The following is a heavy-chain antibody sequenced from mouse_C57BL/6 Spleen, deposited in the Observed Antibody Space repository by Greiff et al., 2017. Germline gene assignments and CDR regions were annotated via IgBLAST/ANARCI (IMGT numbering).Heavy chain of an antibody. D-gene: IGHD1-1*01. CDR3: SRREPYGSLAY. J-gene: IGHJ3*01. CDR2: IYPGSGST. Sequence: VQLQQPGAELVKPGASVKMSCKASGYTFTSYWINWVKQRPGQGLEWIGDIYPGSGSTNYNEKFKSKATLTVDTSSSTAFMQLSSRTSEDSADCYCSRREPYGSLAYWGQGTLVTVSA. V-gene: IGHV1-55*01. CDR1: GYTFTSYW.